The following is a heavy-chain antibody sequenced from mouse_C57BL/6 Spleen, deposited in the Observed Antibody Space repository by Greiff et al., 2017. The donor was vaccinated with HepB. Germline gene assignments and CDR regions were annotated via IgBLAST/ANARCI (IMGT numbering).Heavy chain of an antibody. CDR1: GYTFTSYW. CDR2: IHPNSGST. Sequence: QVHVKQPGAELVKPGASVKLSCKASGYTFTSYWMHWVKQRPGQGLEWIGMIHPNSGSTNYNEKFKSKATLTVDKSSSTAYMQLSSLTSEDSAVYYCARADTDYVYFDYWGKGTTLTGSS. D-gene: IGHD1-1*01. J-gene: IGHJ2*01. CDR3: ARADTDYVYFDY. V-gene: IGHV1-64*01.